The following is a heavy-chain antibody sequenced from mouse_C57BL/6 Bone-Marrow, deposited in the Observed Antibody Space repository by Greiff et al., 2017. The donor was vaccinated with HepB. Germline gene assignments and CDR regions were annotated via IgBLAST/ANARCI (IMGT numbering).Heavy chain of an antibody. V-gene: IGHV1-26*01. J-gene: IGHJ4*01. CDR2: INPNNGGT. Sequence: VQLQQSGPELVKPGASVKISCKASGYTFTDYYMNWVKQSHGKSLEWIGDINPNNGGTSYNQKFKGKATLTVDKSSSTAYMELRSLTSEDSAVYYCARKYGYYGSFYAMDYWGQGTSVTVSS. D-gene: IGHD1-1*01. CDR1: GYTFTDYY. CDR3: ARKYGYYGSFYAMDY.